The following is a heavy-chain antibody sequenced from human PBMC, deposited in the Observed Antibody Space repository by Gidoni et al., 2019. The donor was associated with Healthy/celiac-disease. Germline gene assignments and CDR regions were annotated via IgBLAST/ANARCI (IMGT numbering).Heavy chain of an antibody. CDR3: ARAAKHCSGGSCYSRSDY. CDR2: INPNSGGT. D-gene: IGHD2-15*01. J-gene: IGHJ4*02. V-gene: IGHV1-2*06. Sequence: QVQLVQSGAEVKKPGASVKVSCKASGYTFTGYYLHWVRQAPGQGLEWMGRINPNSGGTNYDQKFQGRVTMTRDTSISTAYMELSRLRSDDTAVYYCARAAKHCSGGSCYSRSDYWGQGTLVTVSS. CDR1: GYTFTGYY.